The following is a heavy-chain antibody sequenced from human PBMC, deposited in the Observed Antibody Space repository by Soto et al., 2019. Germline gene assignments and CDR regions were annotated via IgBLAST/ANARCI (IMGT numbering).Heavy chain of an antibody. CDR1: GYTFLNYG. CDR2: ISPFNRNT. CDR3: ARQSSGSRHYYFSPWDV. J-gene: IGHJ6*02. D-gene: IGHD3-22*01. V-gene: IGHV1-18*01. Sequence: QVQLLQSGPEVRKPGASVKVACKASGYTFLNYGLSWVRQAPGQGLEWMGWISPFNRNTKYAQKLQGRVTMTTKTSTNTAHMELTSLTSDDTAVYFCARQSSGSRHYYFSPWDVWGQGTTVIVSS.